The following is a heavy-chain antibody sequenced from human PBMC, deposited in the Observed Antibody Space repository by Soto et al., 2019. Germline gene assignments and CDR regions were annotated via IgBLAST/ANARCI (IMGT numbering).Heavy chain of an antibody. D-gene: IGHD2-15*01. V-gene: IGHV4-28*01. CDR2: IYYSGST. CDR3: ATQVVVAAGVFIY. Sequence: SETLSLTCAVSGYSISGSNWWGWIRQPPGKGLEWIGYIYYSGSTYYNPSLKSRVTMSVDTSKNQFSLKLSSVTAVDTAVYYCATQVVVAAGVFIYWGQGTLVTVSS. J-gene: IGHJ4*02. CDR1: GYSISGSNW.